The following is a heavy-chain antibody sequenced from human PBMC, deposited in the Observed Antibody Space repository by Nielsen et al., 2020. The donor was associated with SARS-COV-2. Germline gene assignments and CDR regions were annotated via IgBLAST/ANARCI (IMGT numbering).Heavy chain of an antibody. V-gene: IGHV3-30-3*01. CDR1: GFTFSSYA. Sequence: GESLKISCVASGFTFSSYAMHWVRQAPGKGLEWVAVISYDGSNKYYADSVKGRFTISRDNSKNTLYLQMNSLRAEDTAVYYCARDVITGTSGFDYWGQGTLVTVSS. J-gene: IGHJ4*02. CDR3: ARDVITGTSGFDY. CDR2: ISYDGSNK. D-gene: IGHD1-20*01.